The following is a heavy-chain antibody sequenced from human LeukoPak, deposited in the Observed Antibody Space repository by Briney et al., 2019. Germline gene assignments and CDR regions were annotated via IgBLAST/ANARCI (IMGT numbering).Heavy chain of an antibody. Sequence: GGSLRLSCAASGFTFDDYAMHWVRQAPGKGPEWVSGISWNSGNIGYADSVKGRFTISRDNAKNSLYLQMNSLRAEDMAFYYCAKSLFRQVWGSGVFDYWGQGTLVTVSS. CDR3: AKSLFRQVWGSGVFDY. D-gene: IGHD3-16*01. V-gene: IGHV3-9*03. CDR1: GFTFDDYA. J-gene: IGHJ4*02. CDR2: ISWNSGNI.